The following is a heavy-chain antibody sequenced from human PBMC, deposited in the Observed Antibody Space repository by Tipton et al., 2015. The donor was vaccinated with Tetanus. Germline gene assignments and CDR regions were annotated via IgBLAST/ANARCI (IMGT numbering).Heavy chain of an antibody. CDR3: ARDQGGGRVVRLNWFDP. Sequence: TLSLTCSVSGGTINSGGYFWNWIRQQPGKGPEWIGYIYYSGDTFYNPSLKSRVTIPVDTSKNQFSLNLRSVTAADTAVYYCARDQGGGRVVRLNWFDPWGQGTLVTVSS. D-gene: IGHD6-6*01. J-gene: IGHJ5*02. CDR2: IYYSGDT. CDR1: GGTINSGGYF. V-gene: IGHV4-31*03.